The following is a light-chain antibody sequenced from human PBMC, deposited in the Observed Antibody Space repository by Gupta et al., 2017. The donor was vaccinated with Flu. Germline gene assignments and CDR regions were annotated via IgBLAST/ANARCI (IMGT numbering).Light chain of an antibody. Sequence: EIVLTQAPDTLSLSQGERATLSCRASQSVANNYVAWYQQRPGQAPRLLIFGPSTRATGIPDRFTGSGSGTDFTLTITRLEPEDFAVYYWQRYGGSPTFGQGTKVEIK. J-gene: IGKJ1*01. V-gene: IGKV3-20*01. CDR1: QSVANNY. CDR3: QRYGGSPT. CDR2: GPS.